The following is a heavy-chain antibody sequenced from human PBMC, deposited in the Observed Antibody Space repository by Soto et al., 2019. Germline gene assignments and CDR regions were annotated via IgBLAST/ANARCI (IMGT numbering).Heavy chain of an antibody. D-gene: IGHD3-3*01. CDR1: GYTFTSYA. CDR2: INAGNGNT. CDR3: ARADFWSGYYGGYYFDY. Sequence: QVQLVQSGAEVKKPGASVKVSCKASGYTFTSYAMRWVRQAPGQRLEWMGWINAGNGNTKYSQKFQGRVTITRDTSASTAYMELSSLRSEDTAVYYCARADFWSGYYGGYYFDYWGQGTLVTVSS. V-gene: IGHV1-3*01. J-gene: IGHJ4*02.